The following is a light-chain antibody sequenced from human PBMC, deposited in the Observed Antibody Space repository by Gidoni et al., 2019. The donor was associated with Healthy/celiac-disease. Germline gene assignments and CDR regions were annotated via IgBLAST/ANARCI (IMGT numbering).Light chain of an antibody. CDR2: KDS. CDR1: ALPKQD. V-gene: IGLV3-25*02. Sequence: SYELRQPPSVSVSPGQTARITCSGDALPKQDAYWYQQKPGQAPVLVIYKDSERPAGTPERFSGSSSGTTVTLTIRGVQAEDEADYYCQSADSSGTYVVFGGGTKLTVL. CDR3: QSADSSGTYVV. J-gene: IGLJ2*01.